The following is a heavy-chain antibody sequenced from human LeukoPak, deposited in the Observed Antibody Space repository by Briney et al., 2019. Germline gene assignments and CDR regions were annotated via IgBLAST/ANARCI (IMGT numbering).Heavy chain of an antibody. Sequence: SETLSLTCTVSGGSISSYYWSWIRQPPGKGLEWIGYIYYSGSTNYNPSLKSRVTISVDTSKNQFSLKLSSVTAADTAVYYRARDRRGPHLYGMDVWGQGTTVTVSS. CDR1: GGSISSYY. CDR2: IYYSGST. J-gene: IGHJ6*02. CDR3: ARDRRGPHLYGMDV. V-gene: IGHV4-59*01.